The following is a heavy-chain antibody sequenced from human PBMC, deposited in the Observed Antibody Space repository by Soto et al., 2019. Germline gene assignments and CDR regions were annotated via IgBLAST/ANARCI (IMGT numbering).Heavy chain of an antibody. Sequence: QVRLVQSGAEVKKPGSSVKVSCKASGGTFSNYALSWVRHAPGQGLEWMGGIILPFGTPNYAQKFQGRVTITADESMTTAYMELSGLRSEDTAVYYCARGPVYAGYCDYWGRGTLVTVSS. D-gene: IGHD4-17*01. V-gene: IGHV1-69*12. CDR1: GGTFSNYA. J-gene: IGHJ4*02. CDR3: ARGPVYAGYCDY. CDR2: IILPFGTP.